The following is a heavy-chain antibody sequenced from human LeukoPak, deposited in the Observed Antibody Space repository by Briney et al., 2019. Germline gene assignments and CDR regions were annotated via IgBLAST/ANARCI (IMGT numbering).Heavy chain of an antibody. Sequence: SVKVSCKASGGTFSSYAIIWVRQAPGQGLEWMGRVIPILGVANYAQKFQGRVAINADKSTSTAYMELSSLRSEDTAVYYCARQSSLDYNWFDPWGQGTLVTVSS. J-gene: IGHJ5*02. CDR1: GGTFSSYA. D-gene: IGHD6-13*01. CDR2: VIPILGVA. V-gene: IGHV1-69*04. CDR3: ARQSSLDYNWFDP.